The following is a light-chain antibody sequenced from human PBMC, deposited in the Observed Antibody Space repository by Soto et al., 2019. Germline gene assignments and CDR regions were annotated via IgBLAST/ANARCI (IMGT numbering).Light chain of an antibody. CDR1: NIGSKN. CDR2: DDR. CDR3: QVWDSGSDHLNV. V-gene: IGLV3-21*02. Sequence: SYELTQPPSVSVAPGQTARLTCGGTNIGSKNVHWYQQKPGQAPVLVVYDDRDRPSGIPERFSGSNSGNTASLTISRVGAGDEADYYCQVWDSGSDHLNVFGSGTQLTVL. J-gene: IGLJ1*01.